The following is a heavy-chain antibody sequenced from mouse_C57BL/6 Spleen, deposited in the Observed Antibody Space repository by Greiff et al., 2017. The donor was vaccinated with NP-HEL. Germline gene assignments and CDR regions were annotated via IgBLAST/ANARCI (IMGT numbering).Heavy chain of an antibody. D-gene: IGHD3-2*02. CDR3: ARGTAQATVAY. Sequence: QVQLQQPGAELVMPGASVKLSCKASGYTFTSYWMHWVKQRPGQGLEWIGEIDPSDSYTNYNQKFKGKSTLTVDKSSSTAYMQLSSLTSEDSAVYYCARGTAQATVAYWGQGTLVTVSA. CDR2: IDPSDSYT. V-gene: IGHV1-69*01. J-gene: IGHJ3*01. CDR1: GYTFTSYW.